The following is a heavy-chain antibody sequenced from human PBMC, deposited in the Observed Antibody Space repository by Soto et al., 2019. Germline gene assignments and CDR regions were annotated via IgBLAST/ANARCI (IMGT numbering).Heavy chain of an antibody. Sequence: QITLKESGPTLVKPTQTLTLTCTFSGFSLSTSGVGVGWIRQPPGKALEWLALIYWDDDKRYSPSLKSRLTITKDTSKNQVVLTMTNMDPVDTATYYCAHRQDYDSSGYREDNWFDPWGKGTLVTVSS. V-gene: IGHV2-5*02. J-gene: IGHJ5*02. CDR2: IYWDDDK. CDR1: GFSLSTSGVG. D-gene: IGHD3-22*01. CDR3: AHRQDYDSSGYREDNWFDP.